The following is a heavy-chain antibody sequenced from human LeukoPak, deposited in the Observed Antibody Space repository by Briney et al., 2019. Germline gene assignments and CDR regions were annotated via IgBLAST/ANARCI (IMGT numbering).Heavy chain of an antibody. J-gene: IGHJ5*02. CDR2: INAGNGNR. Sequence: ASVKVSFKASGYTFTSYAMHWVRQAPGQRLGWMGGINAGNGNRKYSQKFQGRVTITRDTSGRAAYMELSSLREKDTDGYYCPGSPRATLNWFDPWGQGTLVTVSS. V-gene: IGHV1-3*01. CDR3: PGSPRATLNWFDP. D-gene: IGHD6-6*01. CDR1: GYTFTSYA.